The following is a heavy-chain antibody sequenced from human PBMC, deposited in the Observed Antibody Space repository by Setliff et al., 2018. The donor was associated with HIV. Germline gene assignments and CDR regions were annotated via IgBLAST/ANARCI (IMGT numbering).Heavy chain of an antibody. J-gene: IGHJ6*03. Sequence: SVKVSCKASGGIFSRFAFSWVRQAPGQGLEWMGGIIPIFGTPNYAQKFQGRVTITTDESTNTVYMELYSLTSEDTAIYYCASSAGAVPTTAPYGDYYYYFYMDVWGKGTMVTV. V-gene: IGHV1-69*05. CDR1: GGIFSRFA. CDR2: IIPIFGTP. D-gene: IGHD1-1*01. CDR3: ASSAGAVPTTAPYGDYYYYFYMDV.